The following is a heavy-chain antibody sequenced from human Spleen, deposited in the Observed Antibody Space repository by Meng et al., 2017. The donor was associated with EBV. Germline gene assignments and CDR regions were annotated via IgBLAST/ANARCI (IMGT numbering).Heavy chain of an antibody. CDR1: GGSFRGYF. Sequence: QGQLQPGGAGLLKPSETLSLTCTVYGGSFRGYFWSYIRQSPGKGLEWIGEINHSGSTSYNPSLQSRVTMSVDSSKNQFSLKLTSVTAADTAVYYCARGRMAARSPCFDPWGQGTLVTVSS. CDR2: INHSGST. J-gene: IGHJ5*02. CDR3: ARGRMAARSPCFDP. V-gene: IGHV4-34*01. D-gene: IGHD6-6*01.